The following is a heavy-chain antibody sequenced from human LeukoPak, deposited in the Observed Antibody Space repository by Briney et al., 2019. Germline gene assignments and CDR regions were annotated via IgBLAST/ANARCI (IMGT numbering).Heavy chain of an antibody. J-gene: IGHJ4*02. D-gene: IGHD2-21*02. CDR2: IYASGNT. Sequence: SETLSLTCTVSGGSISSYYWSWIRQPAGKGLAWIGRIYASGNTNYNPSLKSRVTMSVDTSKNLFALKLSSVTAADTAVYYCARQGVATAIDYWGQGTLVTVSS. CDR1: GGSISSYY. CDR3: ARQGVATAIDY. V-gene: IGHV4-4*07.